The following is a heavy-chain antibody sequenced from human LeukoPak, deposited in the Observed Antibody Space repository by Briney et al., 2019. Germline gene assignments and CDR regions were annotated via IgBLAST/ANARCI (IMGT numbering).Heavy chain of an antibody. CDR3: ARQAATSRPMDV. J-gene: IGHJ6*02. CDR2: IYPGDSDT. D-gene: IGHD2-15*01. CDR1: GYRFTSYW. V-gene: IGHV5-51*01. Sequence: GESLKISCKGSGYRFTSYWIAWVRQMPRKGLELMGIIYPGDSDTRYSPSFQGQVTISADKSISTAYLQWSSLKASDTAMYYCARQAATSRPMDVWGQGTTVTVSS.